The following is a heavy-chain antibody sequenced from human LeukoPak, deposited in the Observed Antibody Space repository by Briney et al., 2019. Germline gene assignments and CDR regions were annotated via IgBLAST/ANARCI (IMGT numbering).Heavy chain of an antibody. CDR2: ISAYNGNT. CDR3: ARLTRPIAAAGTRRYYFDY. D-gene: IGHD6-13*01. J-gene: IGHJ4*02. V-gene: IGHV1-18*01. Sequence: ASVKVSCEASGYTFTSYGISWVRQAPGQGFEWMGWISAYNGNTNYAQKLQGRVTMTTDTSTSTAYMELRSLRSDDTAVYYCARLTRPIAAAGTRRYYFDYWGQGTLVTVSS. CDR1: GYTFTSYG.